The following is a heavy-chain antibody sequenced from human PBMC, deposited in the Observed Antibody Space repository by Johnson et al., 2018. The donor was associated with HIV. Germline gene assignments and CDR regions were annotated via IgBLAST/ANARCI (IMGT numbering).Heavy chain of an antibody. D-gene: IGHD3-16*01. CDR2: VNPNGDST. CDR3: AKVRLGGDLDAAFDV. Sequence: VQLVESGGGLAKPAWSPRLSCAASHFIFSNYYMNYVRQAPGNGLEFVGQVNPNGDSTYLIDSGKDRFNISRDNAKNTLHLQMNSLKTEDTALYYCAKVRLGGDLDAAFDVWGQGTMVTVSS. V-gene: IGHV3-25*03. CDR1: HFIFSNYY. J-gene: IGHJ3*01.